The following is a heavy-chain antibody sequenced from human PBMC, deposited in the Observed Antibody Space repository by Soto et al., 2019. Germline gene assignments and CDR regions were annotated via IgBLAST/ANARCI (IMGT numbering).Heavy chain of an antibody. D-gene: IGHD2-15*01. V-gene: IGHV3-21*01. J-gene: IGHJ6*02. Sequence: GGSLRLSCAASGFTFSSYSMNWVRQAPGKGLEWVSSISSSSSYIYYADSVKGRFTISRDNAKNSLYLQMNSLRAEDKAVYYCARERGGYCSGGSCYHYGMDVWGQGTTVPVSS. CDR3: ARERGGYCSGGSCYHYGMDV. CDR1: GFTFSSYS. CDR2: ISSSSSYI.